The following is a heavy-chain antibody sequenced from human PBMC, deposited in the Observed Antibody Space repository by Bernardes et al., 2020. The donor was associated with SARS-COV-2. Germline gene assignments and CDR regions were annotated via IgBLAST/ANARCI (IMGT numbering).Heavy chain of an antibody. CDR1: GYTFTGYY. D-gene: IGHD6-13*01. CDR3: ARELEQQLGGGWFDP. Sequence: VSCKASGYTFTGYYMHWVRQAPGQGLEWMGWINPNSGGTNYAQKFQGWVTMTRDTSISTAYMELSRLRSDDTAVYYCARELEQQLGGGWFDPWGQGTLVTVSS. CDR2: INPNSGGT. J-gene: IGHJ5*02. V-gene: IGHV1-2*04.